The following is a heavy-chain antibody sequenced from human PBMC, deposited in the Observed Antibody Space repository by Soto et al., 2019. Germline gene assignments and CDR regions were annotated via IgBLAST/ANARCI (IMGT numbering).Heavy chain of an antibody. V-gene: IGHV1-18*01. CDR1: WCRYRVYG. D-gene: IGHD3-22*01. CDR3: ARDRLRGYDSSGFYS. J-gene: IGHJ4*02. Sequence: VASRASWCRYRVYGMNWVGKATSQGLEWMGWINPSDGNRNFAQKFEDRVTMTTATSTNTVFLELRSLKSDDTAIYYCARDRLRGYDSSGFYSWGQGTMVTVSS. CDR2: INPSDGNR.